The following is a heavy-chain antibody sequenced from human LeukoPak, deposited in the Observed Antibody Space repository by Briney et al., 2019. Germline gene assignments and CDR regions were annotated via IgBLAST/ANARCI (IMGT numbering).Heavy chain of an antibody. CDR3: ARMRRDGYNFGSAYYFDY. V-gene: IGHV1-69*05. J-gene: IGHJ4*02. Sequence: SVKVSCKASGGTFSSYAISWVRQAPGQGLEWMGGIIPIFGTANYAQKFRGRVTITTDESTSTAYMELSSLRSEDTAVYYCARMRRDGYNFGSAYYFDYWGQGTLVTVSS. D-gene: IGHD5-24*01. CDR1: GGTFSSYA. CDR2: IIPIFGTA.